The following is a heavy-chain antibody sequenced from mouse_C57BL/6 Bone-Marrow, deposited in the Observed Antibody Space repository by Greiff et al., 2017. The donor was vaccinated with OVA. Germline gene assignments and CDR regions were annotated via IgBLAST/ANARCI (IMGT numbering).Heavy chain of an antibody. J-gene: IGHJ4*01. Sequence: EVQLQQSGPELVKPGASVKISCKASGYTFTDYYMNWVKQSHGKSLEWIGDINPNNGGTSYNQKFKGKATLTVDKSSSTAYMELSSLTSEDSAVYYCALYGNYNYYDMDYWGQGTSVTVSS. CDR1: GYTFTDYY. V-gene: IGHV1-26*01. D-gene: IGHD2-1*01. CDR2: INPNNGGT. CDR3: ALYGNYNYYDMDY.